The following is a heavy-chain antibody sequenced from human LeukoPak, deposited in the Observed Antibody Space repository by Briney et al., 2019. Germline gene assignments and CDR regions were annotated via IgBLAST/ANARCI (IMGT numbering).Heavy chain of an antibody. CDR3: AGSSINILAQH. J-gene: IGHJ1*01. V-gene: IGHV3-66*01. D-gene: IGHD3-10*01. CDR2: IYSGGNT. Sequence: GGSLRLSCAASGFIVTNNYMSWVRQAPGKGLEWVSVIYSGGNTYYADSVKGRFAISRDNSKNTLYLQMNNLRAEDTAVYYCAGSSINILAQHWGQGTLATVSS. CDR1: GFIVTNNY.